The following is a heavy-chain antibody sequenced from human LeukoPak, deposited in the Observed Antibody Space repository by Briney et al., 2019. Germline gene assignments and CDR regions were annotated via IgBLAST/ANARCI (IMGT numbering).Heavy chain of an antibody. J-gene: IGHJ2*01. V-gene: IGHV4-30-4*01. D-gene: IGHD2-8*01. CDR3: ARTDLIGSFDL. CDR2: IYHSGIT. Sequence: SETLSLTCTVSGGSISSGENYWSWIRQPPGKGLEWIGYIYHSGITYCNPSLKGRLTISIDTSKNQFSLKRRSVTVADTAVYYCARTDLIGSFDLWGRGTLVTVSS. CDR1: GGSISSGENY.